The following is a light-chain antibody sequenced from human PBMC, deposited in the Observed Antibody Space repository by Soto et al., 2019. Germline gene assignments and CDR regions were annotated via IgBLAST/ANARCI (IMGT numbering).Light chain of an antibody. Sequence: DIVLTQSPVTLSVSPGERASLSCRASQSVTTDFLAWYQQRPGQVPRLLIYGASTRASGIPDRFSGSGSGTDFTLTISRLEPEDLAVYYCQQYVSSPWTFGQGSKVEI. CDR2: GAS. V-gene: IGKV3-20*01. CDR3: QQYVSSPWT. J-gene: IGKJ1*01. CDR1: QSVTTDF.